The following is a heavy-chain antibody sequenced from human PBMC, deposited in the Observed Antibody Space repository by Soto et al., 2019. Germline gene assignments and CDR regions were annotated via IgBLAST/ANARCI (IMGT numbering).Heavy chain of an antibody. Sequence: SETLSLTCTVSGGSISSGDYYWSWIRQPPGKGLEWIGYIYYSGSTYYNPSLKSRVTISVDTSKNQFPLKLSSVTAAETAVYYCASLRFLESLPKDDAFDIWGQGTMVTVSS. D-gene: IGHD3-3*01. CDR3: ASLRFLESLPKDDAFDI. CDR2: IYYSGST. CDR1: GGSISSGDYY. J-gene: IGHJ3*02. V-gene: IGHV4-30-4*01.